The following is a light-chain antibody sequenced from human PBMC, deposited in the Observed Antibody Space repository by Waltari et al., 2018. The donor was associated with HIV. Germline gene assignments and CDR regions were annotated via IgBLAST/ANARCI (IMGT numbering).Light chain of an antibody. Sequence: EFVLTQSPGTLSLSPGERATLSCRASQSVSSSYLAWNQQKPGQAPRLLIYGASSRATGIPDRFSGSGSGTDFTLTISRLEPEDFAVYYCQQYGSSPPYTFGQGTKLEIK. CDR1: QSVSSSY. J-gene: IGKJ2*01. V-gene: IGKV3-20*01. CDR3: QQYGSSPPYT. CDR2: GAS.